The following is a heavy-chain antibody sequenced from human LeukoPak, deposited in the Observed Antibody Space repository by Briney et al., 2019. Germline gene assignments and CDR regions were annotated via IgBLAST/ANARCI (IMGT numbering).Heavy chain of an antibody. V-gene: IGHV4-4*09. J-gene: IGHJ4*02. CDR3: ARLRGAAGLDY. Sequence: PSETLSLTCTVSGGSISSYYWSWVRQPPGKGLEWIGYIYTSGSTNYNPSLKSRVTISVDTSKNQLSLKLSSVTAADTAVYYCARLRGAAGLDYWGQGTLVTVSS. D-gene: IGHD1-26*01. CDR2: IYTSGST. CDR1: GGSISSYY.